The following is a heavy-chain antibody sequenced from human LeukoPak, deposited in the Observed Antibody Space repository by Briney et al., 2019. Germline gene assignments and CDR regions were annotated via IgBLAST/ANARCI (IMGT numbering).Heavy chain of an antibody. Sequence: ASVKVSCKASDTFTSYGITWVRQAPGQGLEWMGWISAYNGNTNYAQKLQGRVTMTTDTSTSTAYMNLRSLRSDDTAVYYCAREVPYDTSRYYQPFDYWGRGTLVTVSS. CDR1: DTFTSYG. CDR3: AREVPYDTSRYYQPFDY. CDR2: ISAYNGNT. D-gene: IGHD3-22*01. V-gene: IGHV1-18*01. J-gene: IGHJ4*02.